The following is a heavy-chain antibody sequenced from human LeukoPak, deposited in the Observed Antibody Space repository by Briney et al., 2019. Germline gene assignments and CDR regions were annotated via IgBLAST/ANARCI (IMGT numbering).Heavy chain of an antibody. CDR3: AREWGDQPYCGGDCYLYYYYYYMDV. J-gene: IGHJ6*03. D-gene: IGHD2-21*02. CDR2: INHSGST. V-gene: IGHV4-34*01. Sequence: SETLSLTCAVYGGSFSGYYWSWIRQPPGKGLEWIGEINHSGSTNYNPSLKSRVTISVDTSKNQFSLKLSSVTAADTAVYYCAREWGDQPYCGGDCYLYYYYYYMDVWGKGTTVTISS. CDR1: GGSFSGYY.